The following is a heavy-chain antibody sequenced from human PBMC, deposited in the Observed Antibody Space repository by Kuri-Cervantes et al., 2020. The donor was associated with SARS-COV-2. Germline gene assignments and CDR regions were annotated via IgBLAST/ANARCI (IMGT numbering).Heavy chain of an antibody. CDR1: GFTFSSYE. D-gene: IGHD1-26*01. CDR3: ARHEWEPYYFDY. Sequence: ESLKISCAASGFTFSSYEMNWVRQAPGKGLEWIGSIYYSGSTYYNPSLKSRVTISVDTSKNQFSLKLSSVTAADTAVYYCARHEWEPYYFDYWGQGTLVTVSS. V-gene: IGHV4-39*01. J-gene: IGHJ4*02. CDR2: IYYSGST.